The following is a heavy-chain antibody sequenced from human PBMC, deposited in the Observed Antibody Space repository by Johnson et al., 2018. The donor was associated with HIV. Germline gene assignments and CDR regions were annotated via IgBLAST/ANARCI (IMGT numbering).Heavy chain of an antibody. CDR3: ARGEYYYDSSGRGDAFDI. D-gene: IGHD3-22*01. Sequence: VQLVESGGGVVQPGRSLRLSCAASGFTFSSYAMHWVRQAPGKGLEWVAVISYDGSNKYYADSVKGRFTISRDNSKNTLYLQMNSLRAEDTAVYYCARGEYYYDSSGRGDAFDIWGQGTMVTVSS. J-gene: IGHJ3*02. CDR2: ISYDGSNK. CDR1: GFTFSSYA. V-gene: IGHV3-30-3*01.